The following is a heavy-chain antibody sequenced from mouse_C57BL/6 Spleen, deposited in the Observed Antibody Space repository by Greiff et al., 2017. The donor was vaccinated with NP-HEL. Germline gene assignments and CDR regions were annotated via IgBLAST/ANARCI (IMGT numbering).Heavy chain of an antibody. CDR1: GYTFTSYW. D-gene: IGHD5-2*01. Sequence: QVQLQQPGAELVKPGASVKLSCKASGYTFTSYWLQWVKQRPGQGLEWIGEIDPSDSYTNYNQKFKGKATLTVDTSSSTAYMQLSSLTSEDSAVYYCARRGNRWFAYWGQGTLVTVSA. CDR2: IDPSDSYT. V-gene: IGHV1-50*01. CDR3: ARRGNRWFAY. J-gene: IGHJ3*01.